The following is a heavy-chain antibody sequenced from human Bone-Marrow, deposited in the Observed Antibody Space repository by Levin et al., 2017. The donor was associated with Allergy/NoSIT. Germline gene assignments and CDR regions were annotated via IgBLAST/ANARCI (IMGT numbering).Heavy chain of an antibody. D-gene: IGHD1-26*01. Sequence: NPSETLSLTCTVSGASMNSYYWSWIRQPPGKGLEWIGYTYYNGNTNYHPSLKSRVTISVDTSKNQFSLNLKSVTAADTALYYCARDKSGTYFSFEDWGQGTLVTVSS. CDR1: GASMNSYY. V-gene: IGHV4-59*01. CDR2: TYYNGNT. J-gene: IGHJ4*02. CDR3: ARDKSGTYFSFED.